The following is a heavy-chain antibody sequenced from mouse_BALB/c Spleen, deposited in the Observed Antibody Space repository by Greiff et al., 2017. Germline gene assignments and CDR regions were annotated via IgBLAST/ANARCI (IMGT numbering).Heavy chain of an antibody. V-gene: IGHV3-6*02. CDR1: GYSITSGYY. CDR3: ARDGYYGNLYAMDC. J-gene: IGHJ4*01. Sequence: EVKLQESGPGLVKPSQSLSLTCSVTGYSITSGYYWNWIRQFPGNKLEWMGYISYDGSNNYNPSLKNRISITRDTSKNQFFLKLNSVTTEDTATYYCARDGYYGNLYAMDCWGQGTSVTVSS. D-gene: IGHD2-1*01. CDR2: ISYDGSN.